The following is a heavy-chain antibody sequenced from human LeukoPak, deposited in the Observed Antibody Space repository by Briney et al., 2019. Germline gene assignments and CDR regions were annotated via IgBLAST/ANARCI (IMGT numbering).Heavy chain of an antibody. CDR3: ARDRGDGYIWGRYFDY. CDR2: IIPIFGIA. V-gene: IGHV1-69*04. J-gene: IGHJ4*02. CDR1: GGTFSSYA. D-gene: IGHD5-24*01. Sequence: SVKVSCKASGGTFSSYAISWVRRAPGQGLEWMGRIIPIFGIANYAQKFQGRVTITADKSTSTAYMELSSLRSEDTAVYYCARDRGDGYIWGRYFDYWGQGTLVTVSS.